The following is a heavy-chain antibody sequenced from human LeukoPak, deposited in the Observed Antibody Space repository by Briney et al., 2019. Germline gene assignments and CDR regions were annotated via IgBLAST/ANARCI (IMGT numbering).Heavy chain of an antibody. D-gene: IGHD5-24*01. Sequence: GGSLTLSCAASGFTVSGNYMSWVRPAPGKGLEWVSLLYSGGSTYYADSVKGRFSISRDNSKNTLYLQMNSLRAEDTAVYYCASRDKGYYYGMDVWGQGTTVTVSS. CDR1: GFTVSGNY. CDR2: LYSGGST. J-gene: IGHJ6*02. CDR3: ASRDKGYYYGMDV. V-gene: IGHV3-66*01.